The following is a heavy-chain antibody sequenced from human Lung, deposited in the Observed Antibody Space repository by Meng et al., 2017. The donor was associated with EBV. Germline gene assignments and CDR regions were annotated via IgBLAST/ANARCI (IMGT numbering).Heavy chain of an antibody. J-gene: IGHJ4*02. CDR3: AKLYGDDEDY. Sequence: GRLGEAWGGVVQPGRSLRLSCAASGIIFSSYGMHWVRQAPGKGLELVAVISYDGSNKYYADSVKGRFTISRDNSKNTLYLQMSSLRAEDTAVYYCAKLYGDDEDYWGQGTLV. D-gene: IGHD4-17*01. V-gene: IGHV3-30*18. CDR2: ISYDGSNK. CDR1: GIIFSSYG.